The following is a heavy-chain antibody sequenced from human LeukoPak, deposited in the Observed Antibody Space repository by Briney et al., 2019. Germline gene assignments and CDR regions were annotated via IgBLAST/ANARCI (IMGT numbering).Heavy chain of an antibody. J-gene: IGHJ6*03. V-gene: IGHV4-59*01. Sequence: PSETLSLTCTVSGGAISSYFWGWIRQSPGKGLEWTGYIHHSWGTKSNPSLKRRVTMSVDTSRNQFSLKLSSVTAADTAVYYCARDSQDSGYNDYFMDVWGKGTALTVSS. D-gene: IGHD3-22*01. CDR1: GGAISSYF. CDR3: ARDSQDSGYNDYFMDV. CDR2: IHHSWGT.